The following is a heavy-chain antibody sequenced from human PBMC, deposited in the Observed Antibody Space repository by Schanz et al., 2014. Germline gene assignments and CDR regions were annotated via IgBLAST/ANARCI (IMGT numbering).Heavy chain of an antibody. D-gene: IGHD1-1*01. CDR2: IYIGGNT. V-gene: IGHV3-66*01. J-gene: IGHJ4*02. Sequence: EVQLMESGGGLVKPGGSLRLSCVASGFAFSSFAMTWVRQAPGRGLEWVSFIYIGGNTYYADSVKGRFTISRDNSKNTVYIQMNSLRAEDTALYYCARDRRNADLDYWGQGTLVTVSS. CDR3: ARDRRNADLDY. CDR1: GFAFSSFA.